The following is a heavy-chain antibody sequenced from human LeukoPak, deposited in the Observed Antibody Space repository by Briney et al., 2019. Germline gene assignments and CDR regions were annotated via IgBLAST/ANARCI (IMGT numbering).Heavy chain of an antibody. D-gene: IGHD3-3*01. CDR2: ISYDGSNK. CDR1: GFTFSSYA. Sequence: PGGSPRLSCAASGFTFSSYAMHWVRQAPGKGLEWVAVISYDGSNKYYADSVKGRFTISRDNSKNTLYLQMNSLRAEDTAVYYCARDTATDLEYYFDYWGQGTLVTVSS. J-gene: IGHJ4*02. V-gene: IGHV3-30*04. CDR3: ARDTATDLEYYFDY.